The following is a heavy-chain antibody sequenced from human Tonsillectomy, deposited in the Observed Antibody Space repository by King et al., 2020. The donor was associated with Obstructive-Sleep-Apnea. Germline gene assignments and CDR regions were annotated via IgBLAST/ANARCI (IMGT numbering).Heavy chain of an antibody. CDR1: GFTFSSYD. V-gene: IGHV3-13*01. CDR3: ARGDXSXXSCXSLSXXXX. J-gene: IGHJ3*02. Sequence: VQLVESGGGLVQPGGSLRLSCAASGFTFSSYDMHWVRQAPGKGLEWVSVIGTAGDTYYPGSVKGRFTISRENAKNSLYLQMNSLRAGDTAVYYCARGDXSXXSCXSLSXXXXXXXGTVVTVSS. CDR2: IGTAGDT. D-gene: IGHD2-15*01.